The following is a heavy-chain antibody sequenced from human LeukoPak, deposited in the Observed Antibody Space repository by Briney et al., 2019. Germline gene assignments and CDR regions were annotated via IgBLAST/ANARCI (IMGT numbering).Heavy chain of an antibody. D-gene: IGHD5-24*01. Sequence: SGGSLRLSCAASGFTFSSYAMHWVRQAPGKGLEWVAVISYDGSNKYYADSVKGRFTISRDNSKNTLYLQMNSLRAEDTAVYYCARAPNRHLMATIFSYMDVWGKGTTVTVSS. J-gene: IGHJ6*03. V-gene: IGHV3-30*04. CDR3: ARAPNRHLMATIFSYMDV. CDR1: GFTFSSYA. CDR2: ISYDGSNK.